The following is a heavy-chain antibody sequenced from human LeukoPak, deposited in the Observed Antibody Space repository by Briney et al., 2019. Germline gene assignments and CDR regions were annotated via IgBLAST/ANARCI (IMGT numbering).Heavy chain of an antibody. V-gene: IGHV4-39*01. CDR1: GFSISNSDNS. D-gene: IGHD2-15*01. CDR2: IYYSGST. CDR3: ARQGKTDGSQYFQH. Sequence: SETLSLSCTVSGFSISNSDNSWVWIPQHPGKGLEWIGSIYYSGSTYYNPSLKSRVTISVDTSKNQFSLKVNSVTAADTAVYYCARQGKTDGSQYFQHWGQGTLVTVSS. J-gene: IGHJ1*01.